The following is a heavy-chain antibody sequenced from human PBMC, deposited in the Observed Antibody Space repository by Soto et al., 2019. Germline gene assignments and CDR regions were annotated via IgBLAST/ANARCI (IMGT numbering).Heavy chain of an antibody. CDR1: GGSISSYY. CDR3: VTNGQWLVKYYFDY. V-gene: IGHV4-59*08. Sequence: SETLSLTCTVSGGSISSYYWSWIRQPPGKGLEWIGYIYYSGSTNYNPSLKSRVTISVDTSKNQFSLKLSSVTAADTAVYYCVTNGQWLVKYYFDYWGQGTLVTVSS. J-gene: IGHJ4*02. D-gene: IGHD6-19*01. CDR2: IYYSGST.